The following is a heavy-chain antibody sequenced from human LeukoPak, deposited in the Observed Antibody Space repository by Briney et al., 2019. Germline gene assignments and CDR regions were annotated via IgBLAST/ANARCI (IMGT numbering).Heavy chain of an antibody. CDR3: ARDRSAGYSSSPYYYYYMDV. J-gene: IGHJ6*03. CDR2: ISSSGSTI. D-gene: IGHD6-6*01. Sequence: GGSLRLSYAASGFTFSTYGMTWVRQAPGKGLEWVSYISSSGSTIYYADSVKGRFTISRDNAKNSLYLQMNSLRAEDTAVYYCARDRSAGYSSSPYYYYYMDVWGKGTTVTVSS. V-gene: IGHV3-48*04. CDR1: GFTFSTYG.